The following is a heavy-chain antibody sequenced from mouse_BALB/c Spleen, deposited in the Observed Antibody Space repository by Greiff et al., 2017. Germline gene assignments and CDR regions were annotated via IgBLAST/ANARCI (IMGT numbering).Heavy chain of an antibody. CDR1: GYTFSSYW. Sequence: QVQLKESGAELMKPGASVKISCKATGYTFSSYWIEWVKQRPGHGLEWIGEILPGSGSTNYNEKFKGKATFTADTSSNTAYMQLSSLTSEDSAVYYCAREGVYYDYVDYWGQGTTLTVSS. J-gene: IGHJ2*01. CDR2: ILPGSGST. CDR3: AREGVYYDYVDY. V-gene: IGHV1-9*01. D-gene: IGHD2-4*01.